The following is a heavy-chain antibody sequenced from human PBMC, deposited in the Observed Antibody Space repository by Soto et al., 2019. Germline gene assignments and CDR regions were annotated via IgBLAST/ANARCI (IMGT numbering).Heavy chain of an antibody. CDR1: GYTFTSYY. D-gene: IGHD3-22*01. J-gene: IGHJ4*01. Sequence: ASVKVSCKASGYTFTSYYMHWVRQAPGQGLEWMGMINPNDGSTNYAQKLQGRVTMTTDTSTSTAYMELRSLTSDDTAIYYWARDPPRGYYDSPFFDYWGHGTLVTVSS. CDR2: INPNDGST. V-gene: IGHV1-46*01. CDR3: ARDPPRGYYDSPFFDY.